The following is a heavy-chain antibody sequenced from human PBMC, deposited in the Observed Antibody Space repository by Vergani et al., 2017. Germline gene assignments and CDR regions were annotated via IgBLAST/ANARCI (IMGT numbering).Heavy chain of an antibody. D-gene: IGHD1-1*01. CDR2: IKRDGSEV. CDR1: GFTFSSYW. J-gene: IGHJ4*02. CDR3: ARDRKTGVFDY. Sequence: EVQLVESGGGLVQPGGSLRLSCVGSGFTFSSYWMSWVRQAPGKGLEWVATIKRDGSEVYYGDSAKGRFTISRDNAKKSLYLQMHSLRVEDTAMYYCARDRKTGVFDYWGQGTLVTVSS. V-gene: IGHV3-7*03.